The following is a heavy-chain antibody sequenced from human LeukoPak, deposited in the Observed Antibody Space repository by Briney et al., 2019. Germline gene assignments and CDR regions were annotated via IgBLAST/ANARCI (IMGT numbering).Heavy chain of an antibody. V-gene: IGHV4-59*01. CDR2: IYYSGST. D-gene: IGHD6-6*01. Sequence: PSETLSLTCTVSGGSISSYYWSWIRQPPGKGLEWIGYIYYSGSTNYNPSLKSRVTISVDTSKNQFSLKLSSVTAADTAVYYCARDPRQYDAFDIWGQGTMVTVSS. CDR1: GGSISSYY. J-gene: IGHJ3*02. CDR3: ARDPRQYDAFDI.